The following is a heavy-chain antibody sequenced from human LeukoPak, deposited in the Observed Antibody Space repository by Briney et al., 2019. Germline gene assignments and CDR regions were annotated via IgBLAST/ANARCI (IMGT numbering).Heavy chain of an antibody. J-gene: IGHJ4*02. Sequence: GGSLRLSCAASGFTFSSYWMHWVRQAPGKGLVWVSRITGGGSDTTYADSVRGRFTVSRDNANNTLYLQMNSLRAEDTAVYYCARDLDYAFDYWGQGTLVTVSS. V-gene: IGHV3-74*01. CDR2: ITGGGSDT. D-gene: IGHD4-17*01. CDR3: ARDLDYAFDY. CDR1: GFTFSSYW.